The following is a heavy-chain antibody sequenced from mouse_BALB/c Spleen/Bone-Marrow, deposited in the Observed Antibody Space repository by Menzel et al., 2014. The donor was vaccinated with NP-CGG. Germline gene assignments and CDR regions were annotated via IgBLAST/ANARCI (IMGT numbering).Heavy chain of an antibody. CDR2: ISGYYGDA. CDR1: GYTFTDHA. D-gene: IGHD3-3*01. V-gene: IGHV1S137*01. J-gene: IGHJ4*01. CDR3: ARSGKGRNAMDY. Sequence: QVQLKQSGAKLVRPGVSVKISCKGSGYTFTDHAMHWVKRSHAKSLGWIGLISGYYGDAIYNQKFKGKATMTVDKSSNTAYMELARLTTEDSAIYYCARSGKGRNAMDYWGQGTSVTVSS.